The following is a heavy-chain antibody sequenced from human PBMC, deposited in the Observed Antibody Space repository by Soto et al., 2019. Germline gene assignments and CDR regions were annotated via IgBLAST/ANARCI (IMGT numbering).Heavy chain of an antibody. CDR1: GYSFTSYW. Sequence: PGESLKISCKGSGYSFTSYWIGWVRQMPGKGLEWMGIIYPGDSDTRYSPSFQGQVTISADKSISTAYLQWSSLKASDTAMYYCARSSPAYNYDFWSGYYTTQGNWFDPWGQGTLVTVSS. J-gene: IGHJ5*02. D-gene: IGHD3-3*01. CDR3: ARSSPAYNYDFWSGYYTTQGNWFDP. CDR2: IYPGDSDT. V-gene: IGHV5-51*01.